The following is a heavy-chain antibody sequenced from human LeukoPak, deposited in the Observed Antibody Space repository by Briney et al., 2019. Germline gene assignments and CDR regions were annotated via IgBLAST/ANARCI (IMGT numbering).Heavy chain of an antibody. CDR2: FKTNCNQV. CDR1: GFTFSDYA. V-gene: IGHV3-23*05. Sequence: GGSLRLSCVASGFTFSDYAMNWVRQAPGEGRECGSTFKTNCNQVYYADSVRGRFTISTDNSKNTEYLQMNSLRVEDTALYYCARSVPDYTRFDFWGQGALVTVSS. J-gene: IGHJ4*02. D-gene: IGHD4-11*01. CDR3: ARSVPDYTRFDF.